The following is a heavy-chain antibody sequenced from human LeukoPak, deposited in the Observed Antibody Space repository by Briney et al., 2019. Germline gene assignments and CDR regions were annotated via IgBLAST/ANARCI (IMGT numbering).Heavy chain of an antibody. CDR3: ARDPNLGSGWYGPYYYYYYMDV. CDR2: INSDGSRT. CDR1: GFTFSSYW. V-gene: IGHV3-74*01. J-gene: IGHJ6*03. Sequence: PGGSLRLSCAASGFTFSSYWMHWVRHAPGKGLVWVSRINSDGSRTNYADSVKGRFTISRDNAKNTLYLQMNSLRAEDTAVYYCARDPNLGSGWYGPYYYYYYMDVWGKGTTVTVSS. D-gene: IGHD6-19*01.